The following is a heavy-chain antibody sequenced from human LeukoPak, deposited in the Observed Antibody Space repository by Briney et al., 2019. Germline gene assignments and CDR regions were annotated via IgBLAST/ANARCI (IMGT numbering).Heavy chain of an antibody. V-gene: IGHV3-30*18. Sequence: PGGSLRLSCAASGFTLSSYGMHWVRQAPGKGLEWVAVISYDGSNKYYADSVKGRFTISRDNSKNALYLQMNSLRAEDTAVYYCAKVKGNAFDIGDQGTMVTVSA. CDR2: ISYDGSNK. CDR1: GFTLSSYG. CDR3: AKVKGNAFDI. J-gene: IGHJ3*02.